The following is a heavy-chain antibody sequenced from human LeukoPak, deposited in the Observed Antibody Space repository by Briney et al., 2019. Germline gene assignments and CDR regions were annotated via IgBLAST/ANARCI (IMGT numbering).Heavy chain of an antibody. CDR2: IRYDGSNE. D-gene: IGHD6-6*01. V-gene: IGHV3-30*02. J-gene: IGHJ4*02. Sequence: PGRSLRLSCAASGFIFNHYAMHWVRQAPGKGLEWVAFIRYDGSNEYYADSMKGRFTISRDNSKNTLYLQMNSLRAEDTAVYYCLYSSFQYTPQYWGQGTLVTVSS. CDR3: LYSSFQYTPQY. CDR1: GFIFNHYA.